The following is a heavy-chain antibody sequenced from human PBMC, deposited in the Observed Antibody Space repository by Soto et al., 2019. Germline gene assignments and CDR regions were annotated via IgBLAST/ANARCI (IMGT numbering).Heavy chain of an antibody. CDR2: ISAYNGNT. V-gene: IGHV1-18*01. D-gene: IGHD3-16*01. CDR1: GYTFTSYG. Sequence: QVQLVQSGAEVKKPGASVKVSCKASGYTFTSYGISWVRQAPGQGLEWMGWISAYNGNTNYAQRLQGRVTMTTDTSTGPAYTELRGLRSDDTAVYYCARDWGDAGYYYYMDVWGKGTTVTVSS. J-gene: IGHJ6*03. CDR3: ARDWGDAGYYYYMDV.